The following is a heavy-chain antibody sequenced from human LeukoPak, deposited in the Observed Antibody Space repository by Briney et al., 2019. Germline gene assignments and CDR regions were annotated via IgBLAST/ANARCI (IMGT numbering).Heavy chain of an antibody. V-gene: IGHV1-18*01. CDR2: ISAYNGNT. D-gene: IGHD3-10*01. J-gene: IGHJ4*02. Sequence: ASVKVSCKASGYTFTSYGISWVRQAPGQGLEWMGWISAYNGNTNYAQKLQGRVTMTTDTSTSTAYMELRSLRSDDTAVYYCAGDPITLSVLLWFGALLDYWGQGTLVTVSS. CDR1: GYTFTSYG. CDR3: AGDPITLSVLLWFGALLDY.